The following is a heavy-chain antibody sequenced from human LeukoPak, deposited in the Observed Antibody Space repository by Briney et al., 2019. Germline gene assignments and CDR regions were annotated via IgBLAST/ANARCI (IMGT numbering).Heavy chain of an antibody. CDR2: SSGSGSNT. J-gene: IGHJ5*02. V-gene: IGHV3-23*01. Sequence: PGGSLRLSCAASGFTFSSYAMSWVRQAPGKGLEWVSTSSGSGSNTYYADSVKGRFTISRDNSKNTLYLQMNSLRAEDTAVYYCARVYSYGYVETWFDPWGQGTLVTVSS. D-gene: IGHD5-18*01. CDR1: GFTFSSYA. CDR3: ARVYSYGYVETWFDP.